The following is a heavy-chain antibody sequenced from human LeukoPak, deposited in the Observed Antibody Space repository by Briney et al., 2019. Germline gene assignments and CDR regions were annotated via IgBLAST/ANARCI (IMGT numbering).Heavy chain of an antibody. CDR2: IYTSGST. CDR3: ARESYYYDSSGYSHFDY. Sequence: SETLSLTCTVSGGSISSYYWSWTRQPAGKGLEWIGRIYTSGSTNYNPSLKSRVTMSVDTSKNQFSLKLSSVTAADTAVYYCARESYYYDSSGYSHFDYWGQGTLVTVSS. CDR1: GGSISSYY. J-gene: IGHJ4*02. V-gene: IGHV4-4*07. D-gene: IGHD3-22*01.